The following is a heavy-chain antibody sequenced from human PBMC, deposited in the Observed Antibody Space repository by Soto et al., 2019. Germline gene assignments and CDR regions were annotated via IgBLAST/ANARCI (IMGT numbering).Heavy chain of an antibody. CDR3: AKAPAGYYSFDY. CDR1: GFTFSSYA. J-gene: IGHJ4*02. V-gene: IGHV3-23*01. D-gene: IGHD3-9*01. Sequence: QSGGSLRLSCAASGFTFSSYAMSWVRQAPGKGLEWVSAISGSGGSTYYADSVKGRFTISRDNSKNTLYLQMNSLRAEDTAVYYCAKAPAGYYSFDYWGQGTLVTVSS. CDR2: ISGSGGST.